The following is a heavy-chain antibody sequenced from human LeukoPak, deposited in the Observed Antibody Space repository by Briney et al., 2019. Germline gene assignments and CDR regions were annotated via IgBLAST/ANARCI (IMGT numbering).Heavy chain of an antibody. CDR3: ARLSINWFDP. Sequence: SETLSLTCTVSGGSISSYYWSWIRQPPGKGLEWIGYIYYSGSTNYNLSLKSRVTISVDTSKNQFSLKLSSVTAADTAVYYCARLSINWFDPWGQGTLVTVSS. J-gene: IGHJ5*02. CDR1: GGSISSYY. D-gene: IGHD3-16*02. CDR2: IYYSGST. V-gene: IGHV4-59*01.